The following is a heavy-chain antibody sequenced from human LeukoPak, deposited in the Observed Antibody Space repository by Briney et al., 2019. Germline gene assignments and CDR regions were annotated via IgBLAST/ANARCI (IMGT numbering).Heavy chain of an antibody. CDR3: AKEGVGYSSGWYEGGFDY. CDR1: GFTFSSYA. D-gene: IGHD6-19*01. CDR2: ISGSGGST. V-gene: IGHV3-23*01. Sequence: GGSLRLSCAASGFTFSSYAMSWVRPAPGKGLEWVSAISGSGGSTYYADSVKGRFTISRDNSKNTLYLQMNSLRAEDTAVYYCAKEGVGYSSGWYEGGFDYWGRGTLVTVSS. J-gene: IGHJ4*02.